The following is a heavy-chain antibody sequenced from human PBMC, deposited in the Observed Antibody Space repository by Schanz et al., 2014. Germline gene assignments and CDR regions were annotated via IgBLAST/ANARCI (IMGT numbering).Heavy chain of an antibody. D-gene: IGHD3-10*01. CDR1: GFSFSTYA. Sequence: VQLVESGGGVVQPGGSLRLSCVASGFSFSTYAMNWVRQAPGKGLEWVSLISGRGDSTHYADSVKGRFTISRDSARNSLYLQMSSLRAEDTAVYYCAKDFTGSGIFFNSWGQGTLVSVSA. CDR2: ISGRGDST. CDR3: AKDFTGSGIFFNS. J-gene: IGHJ5*01. V-gene: IGHV3-23*04.